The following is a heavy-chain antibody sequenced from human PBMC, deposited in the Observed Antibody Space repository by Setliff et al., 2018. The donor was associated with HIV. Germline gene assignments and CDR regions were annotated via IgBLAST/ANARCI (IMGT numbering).Heavy chain of an antibody. CDR1: GFTFDVSA. D-gene: IGHD6-13*01. Sequence: GGSLRLSCAASGFTFDVSAMSWVRQAPGKGLEWVSSMGGSSGHTYYADSVRGRFTISRDNTKNTLSLEMNNLGAEDTAMYHCANRLRDSNNWYYFDYWGPGTLVTVSS. V-gene: IGHV3-23*01. CDR2: MGGSSGHT. J-gene: IGHJ4*02. CDR3: ANRLRDSNNWYYFDY.